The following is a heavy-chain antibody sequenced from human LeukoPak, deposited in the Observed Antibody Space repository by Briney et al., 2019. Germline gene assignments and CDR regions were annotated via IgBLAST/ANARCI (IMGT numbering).Heavy chain of an antibody. V-gene: IGHV3-23*01. D-gene: IGHD2-21*01. CDR3: VKRPYRGGGDYPFGF. CDR2: LRDSNGAA. Sequence: GGSLRLSCAASGLAFSDYLMSWVRQAPGKGLEWVSTLRDSNGAAYYADSVKGRFTVSRDTSENTLYLQMNSLRSEDTAIYYCVKRPYRGGGDYPFGFWGQGTLVTVSS. J-gene: IGHJ4*02. CDR1: GLAFSDYL.